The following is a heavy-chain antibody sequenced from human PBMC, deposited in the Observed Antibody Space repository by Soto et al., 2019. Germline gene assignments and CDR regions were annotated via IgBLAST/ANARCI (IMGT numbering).Heavy chain of an antibody. Sequence: ASVKVSCKASGYTFTDYYIHWVRQAPGQGLEWMGWINPNSGGTNYAQKFQGWVTMTRDTSISTAYMELSRLRSDDTAIYYCARDPKKFEKSVFYFWGQGTLVTVSS. V-gene: IGHV1-2*04. CDR1: GYTFTDYY. CDR3: ARDPKKFEKSVFYF. J-gene: IGHJ4*02. CDR2: INPNSGGT.